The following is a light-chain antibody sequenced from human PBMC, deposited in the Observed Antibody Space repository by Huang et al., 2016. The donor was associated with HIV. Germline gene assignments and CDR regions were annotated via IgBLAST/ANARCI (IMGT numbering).Light chain of an antibody. Sequence: EIVLTQSPVTLSLSPGARATLSCRASQSIGTSLAWYQQKSGQAPRLLIYDVSNRAAGVPARFSASGSETDFTLTIASLDPDDFAIYHCQQRSKWPLTFGGGTKVEMK. CDR3: QQRSKWPLT. V-gene: IGKV3-11*01. CDR2: DVS. CDR1: QSIGTS. J-gene: IGKJ4*01.